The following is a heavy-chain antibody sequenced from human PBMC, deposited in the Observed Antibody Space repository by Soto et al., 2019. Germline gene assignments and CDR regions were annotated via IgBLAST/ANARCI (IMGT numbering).Heavy chain of an antibody. Sequence: QVQLGESGGGGVQPGKSLTLSCVVSGFTFSTDGMHWVRQAPGKGLEWVALITYDGTKRYYAASVKVRVTISRDNSKNTMYLEMNSLRADDTAVYYCAKAPIAVAGCYLHYWGQGTLVIASS. J-gene: IGHJ4*02. D-gene: IGHD6-19*01. V-gene: IGHV3-30*18. CDR1: GFTFSTDG. CDR2: ITYDGTKR. CDR3: AKAPIAVAGCYLHY.